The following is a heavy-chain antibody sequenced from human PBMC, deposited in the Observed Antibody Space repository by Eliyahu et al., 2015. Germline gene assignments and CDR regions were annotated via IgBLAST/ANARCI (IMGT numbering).Heavy chain of an antibody. V-gene: IGHV3-13*01. Sequence: EVQLVESGGGLVQPGGSLRLSCAAXVLPXSTYDFHWVRQVPGGGLEWVSAIGAGGDTYYSGSVRGRFTISRENAKTAMYLQMNSLRVGDTAIYYCVRENWGNGVRELDFWGQGTLVTVSS. CDR1: VLPXSTYD. J-gene: IGHJ4*02. CDR3: VRENWGNGVRELDF. D-gene: IGHD3-3*01. CDR2: IGAGGDT.